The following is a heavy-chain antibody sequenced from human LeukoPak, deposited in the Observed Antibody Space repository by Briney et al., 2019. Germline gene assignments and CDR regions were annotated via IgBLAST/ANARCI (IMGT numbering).Heavy chain of an antibody. J-gene: IGHJ4*02. D-gene: IGHD1-26*01. V-gene: IGHV5-51*01. CDR1: GYRFTEYW. CDR3: ATRFTGSYSFDY. CDR2: IYPGDSDT. Sequence: GESLKISCKGSGYRFTEYWIAWVRQMPGKGLEYMGLIYPGDSDTRYSPSFQGQVTISADKSISTAYLQWSSLKASDTAMYYCATRFTGSYSFDYWGQGTLVTVSS.